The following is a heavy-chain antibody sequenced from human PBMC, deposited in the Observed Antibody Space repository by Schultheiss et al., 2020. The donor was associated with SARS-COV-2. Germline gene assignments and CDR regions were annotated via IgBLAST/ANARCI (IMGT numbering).Heavy chain of an antibody. CDR3: ARGGAWMVVAATGRSELDY. D-gene: IGHD2-15*01. CDR1: GGSISSYY. CDR2: IYTSGST. Sequence: SETLSLTCTVSGGSISSYYWSWIRQPPGKGLEWIGSIYTSGSTNYNPSLKSRVTMSVDTSKNQFSLKLSSVTAADTAVYYCARGGAWMVVAATGRSELDYWGQGTLVTVSS. V-gene: IGHV4-4*07. J-gene: IGHJ4*02.